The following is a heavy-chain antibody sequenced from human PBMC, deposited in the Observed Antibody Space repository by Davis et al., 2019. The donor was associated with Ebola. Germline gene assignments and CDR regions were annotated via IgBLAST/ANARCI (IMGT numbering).Heavy chain of an antibody. CDR1: GGSISSSSYY. Sequence: PSETLSLTCTVSGGSISSSSYYWGWIRQPPGKGLEWIGSIYYSGSTYYNPSLKSRVTISVDTSKNQFSLKLSSVTAADTAVYYCARDSVYYDFWSGYRPRPSWYYMDVWGKGTTVTVSS. V-gene: IGHV4-39*07. CDR3: ARDSVYYDFWSGYRPRPSWYYMDV. CDR2: IYYSGST. J-gene: IGHJ6*03. D-gene: IGHD3-3*01.